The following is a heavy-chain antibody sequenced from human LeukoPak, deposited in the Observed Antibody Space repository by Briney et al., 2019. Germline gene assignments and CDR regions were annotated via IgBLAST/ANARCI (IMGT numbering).Heavy chain of an antibody. CDR2: IKEDGSEK. V-gene: IGHV3-7*01. CDR1: GFTFSTYW. Sequence: PGGSLRLSCAASGFTFSTYWMSWVRQATGKGLEWVANIKEDGSEKYYVDSVKGRFTITRDNAKNSLYVQMISLRAEDTAVYYCARAAWFGDISFFDYWGQGTLVTVSS. J-gene: IGHJ4*02. D-gene: IGHD3-10*01. CDR3: ARAAWFGDISFFDY.